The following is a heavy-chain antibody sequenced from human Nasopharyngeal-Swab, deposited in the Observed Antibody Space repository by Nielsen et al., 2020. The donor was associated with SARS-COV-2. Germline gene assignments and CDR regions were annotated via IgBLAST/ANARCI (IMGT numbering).Heavy chain of an antibody. CDR1: GFTFSNYA. CDR3: ARRGRDRFDANGYYYGRYFDY. J-gene: IGHJ4*02. CDR2: ISASGGST. Sequence: ESLMISCAASGFTFSNYAMRWVRQAPGKGLEWVSAISASGGSTFFADSVKGRFTIYRDNSKNTLFLQVNSLRGEDTAIYYCARRGRDRFDANGYYYGRYFDYWGQGTLVTVSS. D-gene: IGHD3-22*01. V-gene: IGHV3-23*01.